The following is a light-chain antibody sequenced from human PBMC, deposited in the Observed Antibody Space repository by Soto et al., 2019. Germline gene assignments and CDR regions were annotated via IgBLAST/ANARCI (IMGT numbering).Light chain of an antibody. CDR3: QQYNNWPPWT. Sequence: EIVLTQSPDTLSLSPGERATLSCRASQSVSSSYLAWYQQKPGQAPRLLIYGASRRAPGIPERFSGSGSGTEFTLTISSLQSEDFAVYYCQQYNNWPPWTFGQGTKVDIK. CDR1: QSVSSSY. CDR2: GAS. J-gene: IGKJ1*01. V-gene: IGKV3-20*01.